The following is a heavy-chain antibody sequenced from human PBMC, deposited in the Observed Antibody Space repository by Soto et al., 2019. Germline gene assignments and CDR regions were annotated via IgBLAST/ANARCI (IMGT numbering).Heavy chain of an antibody. V-gene: IGHV4-34*01. D-gene: IGHD3-9*01. CDR3: ARLSFHFDWLFSYGMDV. CDR2: INHSGST. Sequence: PSGTLSRTWAFYGGSFGGYYCSWIRQPPGKGLEWIGEINHSGSTTSNPSLKSRVTISVDTSKNQFSLKLSSVTAADTAVYYCARLSFHFDWLFSYGMDVWGQGTTVT. J-gene: IGHJ6*02. CDR1: GGSFGGYY.